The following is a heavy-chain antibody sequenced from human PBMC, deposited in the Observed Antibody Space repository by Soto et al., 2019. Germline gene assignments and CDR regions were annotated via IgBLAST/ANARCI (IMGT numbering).Heavy chain of an antibody. D-gene: IGHD3-10*01. CDR2: ISSNGGST. CDR1: GFTFSSSA. CDR3: VKAGLLNYYGSVSYFDY. J-gene: IGHJ4*02. Sequence: GGCLGLCCAASGFTFSSSAMQWVRKAPGKGLEYVSAISSNGGSTYYADSVKGRFTISGDNSKNTLYLQMSSLRAEDTAVYYCVKAGLLNYYGSVSYFDYWGQGTLVTVSS. V-gene: IGHV3-64D*06.